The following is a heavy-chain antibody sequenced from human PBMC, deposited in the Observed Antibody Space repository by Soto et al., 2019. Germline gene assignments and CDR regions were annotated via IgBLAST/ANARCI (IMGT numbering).Heavy chain of an antibody. CDR2: ISPHSGGP. CDR3: AREEQTGANYYLDY. J-gene: IGHJ4*02. Sequence: SVKVSCKASGYPFTGYYIHWVRQAPGQGLEWMGSISPHSGGPNYAQRFQGRVTMTRDTSMTTVYMEMSGLTSDDTAVYYCAREEQTGANYYLDYWGQGTLVTVSS. D-gene: IGHD7-27*01. CDR1: GYPFTGYY. V-gene: IGHV1-2*02.